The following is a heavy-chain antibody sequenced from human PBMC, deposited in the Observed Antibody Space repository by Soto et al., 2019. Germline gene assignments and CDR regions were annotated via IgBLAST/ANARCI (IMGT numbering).Heavy chain of an antibody. CDR3: AGDLGGFPAY. CDR2: MSAYNGNR. V-gene: IGHV1-18*01. Sequence: VQLGQSGAEVKKPGASVKVSCKASGYSFTSYGISWVRQAPGQGLEWMGWMSAYNGNRKYAQKFQGRVTMTTDTSRSTAYMEMRSLRSDVTAVYYCAGDLGGFPAYWAQGPLVTASS. CDR1: GYSFTSYG. D-gene: IGHD2-15*01. J-gene: IGHJ4*02.